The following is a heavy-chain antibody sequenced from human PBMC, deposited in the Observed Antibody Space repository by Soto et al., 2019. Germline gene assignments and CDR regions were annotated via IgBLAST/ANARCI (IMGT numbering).Heavy chain of an antibody. CDR2: INPSGGST. CDR1: GYTFTSYY. D-gene: IGHD4-17*01. J-gene: IGHJ4*02. Sequence: QVQLVQSGAEVKKPGASVKVSCKASGYTFTSYYMHWVRQAPGQGLEWMGIINPSGGSTSYAQKFLGRVPMTRDTCTSTVYMEMSRLRSEDTAEYYCAREGSYGDYAPPGYWGQGTLVTVSS. V-gene: IGHV1-46*03. CDR3: AREGSYGDYAPPGY.